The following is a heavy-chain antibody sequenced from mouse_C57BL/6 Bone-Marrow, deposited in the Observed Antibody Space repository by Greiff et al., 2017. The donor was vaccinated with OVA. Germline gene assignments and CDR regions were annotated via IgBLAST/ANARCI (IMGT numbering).Heavy chain of an antibody. D-gene: IGHD2-5*01. J-gene: IGHJ3*01. V-gene: IGHV2-9-1*01. CDR1: GLSLTSYA. CDR2: IWTGGGT. Sequence: VNLVESGPGLVAPSQSLSITCTVSGLSLTSYAISWVRQPPGKGLEWLGVIWTGGGTNYNSALKSRLSISKDNSKSQVFLKMNSLQTDDTARYYCARESYSNFWFAYWGQGTLVTVSA. CDR3: ARESYSNFWFAY.